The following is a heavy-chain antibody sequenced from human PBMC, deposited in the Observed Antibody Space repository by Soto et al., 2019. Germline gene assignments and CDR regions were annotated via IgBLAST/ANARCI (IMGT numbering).Heavy chain of an antibody. J-gene: IGHJ4*02. CDR1: GGSISSGGYS. V-gene: IGHV4-30-2*05. CDR3: ARRYSYPDHDFDY. CDR2: IYYSGST. D-gene: IGHD5-18*01. Sequence: PSETLSLTCAVSGGSISSGGYSWSWIRQPPGKGLEWIGYIYYSGSTYYNPSLKSRVTISVDTSKNQFSLKLSSVTAADTAVYYCARRYSYPDHDFDYWGQGTLVTVSS.